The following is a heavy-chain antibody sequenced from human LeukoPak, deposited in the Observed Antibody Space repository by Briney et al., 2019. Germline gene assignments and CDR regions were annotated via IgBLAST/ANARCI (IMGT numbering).Heavy chain of an antibody. CDR1: GFTFSSYA. CDR3: AKVRPLMNYDILTGSIDY. CDR2: ISGSGGST. D-gene: IGHD3-9*01. J-gene: IGHJ4*02. V-gene: IGHV3-23*01. Sequence: GGSLRLSCAASGFTFSSYAMSWVRQAPGKGLEWVSAISGSGGSTYYADSVKGRFTISRDNSKNTLYLQMNSLRAEDTAVYYCAKVRPLMNYDILTGSIDYWGQGTLVTVSS.